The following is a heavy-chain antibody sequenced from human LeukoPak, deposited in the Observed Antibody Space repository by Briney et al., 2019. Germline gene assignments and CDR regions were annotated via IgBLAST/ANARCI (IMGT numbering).Heavy chain of an antibody. CDR2: ITSRSGSV. D-gene: IGHD2-2*01. CDR1: GFDFSDYS. CDR3: ARYGFVVVPTDMDPYYYYYLDV. Sequence: SGGSLRLSCVGSGFDFSDYSLNWVRQAPGKGLEWISYITSRSGSVYYADSVEGRFTISRDNDKNPLYLHMNSLRAEDTAVYYCARYGFVVVPTDMDPYYYYYLDVWGKGTSVTVSS. V-gene: IGHV3-48*04. J-gene: IGHJ6*03.